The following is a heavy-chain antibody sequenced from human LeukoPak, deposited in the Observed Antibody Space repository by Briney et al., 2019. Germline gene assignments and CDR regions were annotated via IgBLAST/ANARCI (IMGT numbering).Heavy chain of an antibody. J-gene: IGHJ4*02. V-gene: IGHV1-58*01. D-gene: IGHD1-14*01. CDR2: IVVGSGNT. CDR1: GFTFTSSA. CDR3: AARDSANRNYFDY. Sequence: SVKVSCKASGFTFTSSAVQWVRQARGQRLEWIGWIVVGSGNTNYAQKFQERVTITRDMSTSTAYMELSSLRFEDTAVYYCAARDSANRNYFDYWGQGTLVTVSS.